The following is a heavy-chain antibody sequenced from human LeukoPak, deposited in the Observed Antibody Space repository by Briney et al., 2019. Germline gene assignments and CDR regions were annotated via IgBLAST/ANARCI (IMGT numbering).Heavy chain of an antibody. Sequence: ASVKASCKASGYTFTGYYMHWVRQAPGQGIEWMGWIYPNSGGTKYAQKFQGRVTMTRDTSINTAYMDLNRLRPDDTAVYYCVRSPTSGTYYNRPYYFDYWGQGTLVTVSS. CDR1: GYTFTGYY. D-gene: IGHD3-10*01. CDR3: VRSPTSGTYYNRPYYFDY. V-gene: IGHV1-2*02. J-gene: IGHJ4*02. CDR2: IYPNSGGT.